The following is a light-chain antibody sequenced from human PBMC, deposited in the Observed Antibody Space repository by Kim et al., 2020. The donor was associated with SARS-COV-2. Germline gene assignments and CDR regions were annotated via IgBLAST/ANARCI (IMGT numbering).Light chain of an antibody. CDR2: KAS. CDR1: QSISSW. V-gene: IGKV1-5*03. J-gene: IGKJ1*01. Sequence: DIQMTQSPSTLSASVGDRVTITCRASQSISSWLAWYQQKAGKAPKLLIYKASSLESGVPSRFSGSGSGTEFTLTISNLQPDYFATYHCQQYNSYPWTFGQGTKLEI. CDR3: QQYNSYPWT.